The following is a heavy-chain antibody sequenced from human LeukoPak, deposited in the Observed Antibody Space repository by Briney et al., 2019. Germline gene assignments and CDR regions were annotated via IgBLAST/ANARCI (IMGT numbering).Heavy chain of an antibody. D-gene: IGHD1-26*01. J-gene: IGHJ5*02. CDR3: ARDQEGSGSYFP. CDR2: MNPNSGNT. V-gene: IGHV1-8*02. CDR1: GYTFTSYD. Sequence: GASVKVSCKASGYTFTSYDINWVRQATGQGLEWMGWMNPNSGNTGYAQKFQGRVTMTRDTSISTAYMELSRLRSDDTAVYYCARDQEGSGSYFPWGQGTLVTVSS.